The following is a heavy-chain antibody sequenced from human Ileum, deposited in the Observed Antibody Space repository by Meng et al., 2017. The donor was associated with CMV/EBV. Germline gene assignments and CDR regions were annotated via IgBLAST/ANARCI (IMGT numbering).Heavy chain of an antibody. CDR3: ARMYSSSGYDP. V-gene: IGHV3-53*01. D-gene: IGHD6-6*01. CDR1: EFTVSSDY. J-gene: IGHJ5*02. CDR2: IYGGDTT. Sequence: GESLKISCAASEFTVSSDYMSWVRQAPGKGLEWVSVIYGGDTTYYADSVKGRFTISRDNSKNILYLQMNSLRVEDTAVYYCARMYSSSGYDPWGQGTLVTVSS.